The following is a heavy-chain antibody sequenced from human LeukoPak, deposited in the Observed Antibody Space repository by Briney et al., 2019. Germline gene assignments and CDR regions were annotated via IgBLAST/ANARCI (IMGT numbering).Heavy chain of an antibody. J-gene: IGHJ6*03. CDR1: GASISGST. CDR3: AKGEYSRTSYYHYYMDV. V-gene: IGHV4-4*09. D-gene: IGHD6-6*01. CDR2: IYSSGNP. Sequence: TSETLSLTCSVSGASISGSTWSWIRQSPGGGLEWFDVIYSSGNPNYNPSLKSRATITGDTSKNQVYLNLKSVTAADTAVYFCAKGEYSRTSYYHYYMDVWGKGTTVTVSS.